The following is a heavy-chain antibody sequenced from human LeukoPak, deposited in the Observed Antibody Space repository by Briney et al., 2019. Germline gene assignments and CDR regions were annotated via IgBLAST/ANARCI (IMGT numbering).Heavy chain of an antibody. J-gene: IGHJ4*02. V-gene: IGHV4-59*08. CDR1: GDSISPYF. CDR3: ARWQDGEGDY. CDR2: IHNRGST. D-gene: IGHD3-10*01. Sequence: PSETLSLTCTVSGDSISPYFWSWLRQPPGKGLEWIAYIHNRGSTNYNPSLNSRLTISIDASKSQVSLKLTSVTAADTAVYYCARWQDGEGDYWGQGTLVIVSS.